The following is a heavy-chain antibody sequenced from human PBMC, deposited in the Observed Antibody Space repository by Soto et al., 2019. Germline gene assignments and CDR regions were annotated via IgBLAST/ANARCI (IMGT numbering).Heavy chain of an antibody. J-gene: IGHJ4*02. V-gene: IGHV1-46*03. CDR2: INPSGGST. D-gene: IGHD3-9*01. Sequence: ASVKVSCKASGYTFTSYYMHWVRQAPGQGLEWMGIINPSGGSTSYPQKFQGRVTMTRDTSTSTVYMELSSLRSEDTAVYYCARGQYFAWLLLNPVLVDYWGQGTLVTVSS. CDR1: GYTFTSYY. CDR3: ARGQYFAWLLLNPVLVDY.